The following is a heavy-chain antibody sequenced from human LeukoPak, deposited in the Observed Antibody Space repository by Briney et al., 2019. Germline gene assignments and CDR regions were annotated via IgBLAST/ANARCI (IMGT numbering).Heavy chain of an antibody. V-gene: IGHV3-23*01. Sequence: GGSLRLSCAASGFTFSSYAMSWVRRAPGKGLEWVSAISGSGGSTYYAGSVKGRFTISRDNSKNTLYLQMNSLGAEDTAVYYCAKEGYSSYDYWGQGTLVTVSS. D-gene: IGHD5-18*01. J-gene: IGHJ4*02. CDR1: GFTFSSYA. CDR3: AKEGYSSYDY. CDR2: ISGSGGST.